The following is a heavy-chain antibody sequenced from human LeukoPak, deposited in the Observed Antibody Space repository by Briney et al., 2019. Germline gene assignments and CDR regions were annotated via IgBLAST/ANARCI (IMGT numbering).Heavy chain of an antibody. CDR1: GLIFSNYA. CDR3: AKAQSSKYYYFGMDV. Sequence: PGGSLRLPCAASGLIFSNYAMSWVRQAPGKGLEWVSAIGGSGDSTYYADSVKGRFTISRDNSKNTLYVQMNSLGAEDTAVYYCAKAQSSKYYYFGMDVWGQGTTVTVSS. CDR2: IGGSGDST. J-gene: IGHJ6*02. V-gene: IGHV3-23*01. D-gene: IGHD6-13*01.